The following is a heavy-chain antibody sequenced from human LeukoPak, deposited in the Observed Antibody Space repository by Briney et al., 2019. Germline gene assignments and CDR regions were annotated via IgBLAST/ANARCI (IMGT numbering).Heavy chain of an antibody. D-gene: IGHD4-17*01. CDR1: GFTFSNYA. Sequence: GGSPRLSCAASGFTFSNYAMSWVRQAPGKGLEWVSSISDSGGSTYYADSVKGRFTISRDNSKNTLYLQMNSLRAENTAVYYCAKNRHGDYASLDYWGQGTLVTVSS. V-gene: IGHV3-23*01. CDR3: AKNRHGDYASLDY. CDR2: ISDSGGST. J-gene: IGHJ4*02.